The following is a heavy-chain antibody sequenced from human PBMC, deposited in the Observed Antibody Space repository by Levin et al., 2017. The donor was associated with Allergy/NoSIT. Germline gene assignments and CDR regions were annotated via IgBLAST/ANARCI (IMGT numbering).Heavy chain of an antibody. CDR1: GFTFSSYD. D-gene: IGHD4-11*01. CDR2: VNTAGET. J-gene: IGHJ4*02. V-gene: IGHV3-13*01. Sequence: GESLKISCAASGFTFSSYDMHWVRQATGKGLAWVSGVNTAGETYYPGAVRGRFTISRENAKNSLYLQINSLRAGDTAVYFCVREAGGDSNIDPFDHWGQGTLVTVSS. CDR3: VREAGGDSNIDPFDH.